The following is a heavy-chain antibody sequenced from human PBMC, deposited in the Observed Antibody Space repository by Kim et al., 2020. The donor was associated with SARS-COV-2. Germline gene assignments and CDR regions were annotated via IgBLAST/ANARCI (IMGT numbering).Heavy chain of an antibody. CDR3: ARVTILGMDV. J-gene: IGHJ6*02. V-gene: IGHV1-18*01. CDR2: NT. D-gene: IGHD3-3*01. Sequence: NTNYAPKRQGRVTMTTDTSTSTAYMELRSLRSDDTAVYYCARVTILGMDVWGQGTTVTVSS.